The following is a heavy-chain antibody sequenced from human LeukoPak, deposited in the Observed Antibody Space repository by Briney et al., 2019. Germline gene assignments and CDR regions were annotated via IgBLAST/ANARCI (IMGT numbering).Heavy chain of an antibody. D-gene: IGHD6-13*01. CDR3: ARDSTAAGIDY. CDR1: GFTVSSNY. CDR2: ISSGGST. Sequence: GGSLRLSCAASGFTVSSNYMSWVRRAPGKGLERVSVISSGGSTYYADSMKGRFTISRDNSKNTLYLQVNSLRAEDTAVYYCARDSTAAGIDYWGQGTLVAVSS. J-gene: IGHJ4*02. V-gene: IGHV3-53*01.